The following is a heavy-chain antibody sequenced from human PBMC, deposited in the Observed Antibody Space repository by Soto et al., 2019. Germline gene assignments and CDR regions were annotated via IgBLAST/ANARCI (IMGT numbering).Heavy chain of an antibody. V-gene: IGHV4-4*02. J-gene: IGHJ5*02. D-gene: IGHD6-19*01. CDR3: ARSAGWYAIHA. CDR1: GDSVSSPYY. Sequence: QVQPQESGPGLVKPSGTLSLTCAVSGDSVSSPYYWCWVRQSPGKGLEWIGEVFHTGTTSYNPSLRSRVTISMDKSINQFSLDLSSVTAADTAVYYCARSAGWYAIHAWGPGTLVIVSS. CDR2: VFHTGTT.